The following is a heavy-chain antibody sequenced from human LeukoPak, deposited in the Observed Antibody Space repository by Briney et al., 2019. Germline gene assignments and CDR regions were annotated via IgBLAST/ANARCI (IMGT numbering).Heavy chain of an antibody. D-gene: IGHD3-10*01. J-gene: IGHJ6*02. CDR2: INPNSGGT. CDR3: ARTRPPSGSYYKTVYYYGMDV. V-gene: IGHV1-2*02. Sequence: ASVKVSCKASGYTFTGYYMHWVRQAPGQVLEWMGWINPNSGGTNYAQKFQGRVTMTRDTSISTAYMELSRLRSDDTAVYYCARTRPPSGSYYKTVYYYGMDVWGQGTTVTVSS. CDR1: GYTFTGYY.